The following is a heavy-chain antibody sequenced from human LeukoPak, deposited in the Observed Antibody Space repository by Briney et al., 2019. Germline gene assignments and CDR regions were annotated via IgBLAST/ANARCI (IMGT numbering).Heavy chain of an antibody. J-gene: IGHJ5*02. CDR1: GGSISGSSYY. V-gene: IGHV4-39*07. D-gene: IGHD3-16*01. Sequence: SETLSLTCTVSGGSISGSSYYWGWIRQPPGKGLEWIGSIYYSGSTYYNPSLKSRVTISVDTSKNQFSLKLNSVTAADTAVYYCAREREVRGGFDPWGQGTLVTVSS. CDR2: IYYSGST. CDR3: AREREVRGGFDP.